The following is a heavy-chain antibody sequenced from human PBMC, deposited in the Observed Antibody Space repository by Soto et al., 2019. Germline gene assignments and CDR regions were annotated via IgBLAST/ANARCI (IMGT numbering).Heavy chain of an antibody. CDR1: GFTFSSYS. D-gene: IGHD6-13*01. CDR2: MSGSSSTI. V-gene: IGHV3-48*01. CDR3: ARHPERIAEIGWFDP. Sequence: EVQLVESGGGLVQPGGSLRLSCAASGFTFSSYSMNWVRQAPGKGVEWVSYMSGSSSTIYYADSVKGRFTISRDNAKNSLYLKMTSLRAEATAVYYCARHPERIAEIGWFDPWGQGTLVTVSS. J-gene: IGHJ5*02.